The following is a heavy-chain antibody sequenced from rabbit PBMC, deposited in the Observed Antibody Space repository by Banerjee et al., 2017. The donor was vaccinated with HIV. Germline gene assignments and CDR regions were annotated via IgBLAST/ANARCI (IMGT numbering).Heavy chain of an antibody. CDR1: GFDFISYYM. D-gene: IGHD4-1*01. V-gene: IGHV1S45*01. Sequence: QEQLKESGGGLVQPGGSLKLSCKASGFDFISYYMSWVRQAPGKGLEWIACIYASSGGSTVYASWAKGRFTISKTSSTTVTLQMTSLTAADTATYFCARDLAGVIGWNFNLWGQGTLVTVS. J-gene: IGHJ4*01. CDR3: ARDLAGVIGWNFNL. CDR2: IYASSGGST.